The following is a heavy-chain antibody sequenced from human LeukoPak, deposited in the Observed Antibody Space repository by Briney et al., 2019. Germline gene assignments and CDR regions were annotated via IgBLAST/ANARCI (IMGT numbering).Heavy chain of an antibody. D-gene: IGHD3-10*01. V-gene: IGHV4-39*01. CDR1: GGSINSINSY. CDR2: IYYSGST. CDR3: ARQKLGSGSYYMGWFDP. J-gene: IGHJ5*02. Sequence: SETLSLTCSVSGGSINSINSYWGWIRQPPGKGLEWIGSIYYSGSTYYNPSLKSRLTISVDTSKNQFSLKLSSVTAADTAVYYCARQKLGSGSYYMGWFDPWGQGTLVTVSS.